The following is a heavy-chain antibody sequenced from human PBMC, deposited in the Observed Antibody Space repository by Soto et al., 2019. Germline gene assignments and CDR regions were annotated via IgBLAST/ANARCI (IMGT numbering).Heavy chain of an antibody. D-gene: IGHD2-2*01. Sequence: VGSLRLSCAASGFTFNKYYMNWVRQAPGKGLEWVSSLSSSGTYIYYADSVKGRFTISRDNAKNSLYLQVNSLRAEDTAVYYCARGALCSSSNCFGSGAFDIWGQGTMVTVSS. CDR1: GFTFNKYY. CDR3: ARGALCSSSNCFGSGAFDI. J-gene: IGHJ3*02. V-gene: IGHV3-21*01. CDR2: LSSSGTYI.